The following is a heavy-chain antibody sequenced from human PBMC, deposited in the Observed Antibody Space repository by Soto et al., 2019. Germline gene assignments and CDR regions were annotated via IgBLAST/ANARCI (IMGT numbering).Heavy chain of an antibody. D-gene: IGHD6-13*01. J-gene: IGHJ4*02. CDR1: GFTFSSYA. CDR3: AKHSSWYGLVDY. CDR2: IRGSGGST. V-gene: IGHV3-23*01. Sequence: PGGSLRLSCAAPGFTFSSYAMRWVRQAPGQGLAWVSAIRGSGGSTYYAASVKGRFTISRDNSKNTLYLQMKSLRAADTAVYYCAKHSSWYGLVDYWGQGTLVTVSS.